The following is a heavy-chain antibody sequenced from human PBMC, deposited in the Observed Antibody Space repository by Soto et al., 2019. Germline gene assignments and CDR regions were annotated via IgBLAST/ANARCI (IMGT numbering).Heavy chain of an antibody. J-gene: IGHJ3*01. V-gene: IGHV3-48*03. CDR3: ARRASR. D-gene: IGHD1-26*01. Sequence: EVQLVESGGGLIQPGGSVRLSCAASGFTFSSSEMYWVRQAPGKGLEWVSYIHPSGQPIFYADSVKGRFTISRDNAKNSLYLQMSSLIAEDSAVYYCARRASRWGQGTMVTVSS. CDR1: GFTFSSSE. CDR2: IHPSGQPI.